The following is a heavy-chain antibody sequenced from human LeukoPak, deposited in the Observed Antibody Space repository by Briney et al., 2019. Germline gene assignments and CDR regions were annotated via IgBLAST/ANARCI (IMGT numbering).Heavy chain of an antibody. CDR2: ISAYNGNT. V-gene: IGHV1-18*01. CDR3: AGGGSGWFGGFYYFDY. D-gene: IGHD6-19*01. CDR1: GYTFTSYG. J-gene: IGHJ4*02. Sequence: ASVKVSCKASGYTFTSYGISWVRQAPGQGLEWMGWISAYNGNTNYAQKLQGRVTMTTDTPTSTAYMELRSLRSDDTAVYYCAGGGSGWFGGFYYFDYWGQGTLVTVSS.